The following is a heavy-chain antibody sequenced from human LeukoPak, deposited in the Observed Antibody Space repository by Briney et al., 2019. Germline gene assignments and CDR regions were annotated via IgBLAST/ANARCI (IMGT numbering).Heavy chain of an antibody. Sequence: GGSPRLSCAASGFTYNHYGMHWVRQAPGKGLEWVAVIWSDGTEKYYADAVKGRFTVSRDDSRNTLYLQMNSLRGEDTAVYYCAKDAQRGFDYSNSLEYWGQGTLVTVSS. J-gene: IGHJ4*02. V-gene: IGHV3-33*03. CDR2: IWSDGTEK. CDR1: GFTYNHYG. CDR3: AKDAQRGFDYSNSLEY. D-gene: IGHD4-11*01.